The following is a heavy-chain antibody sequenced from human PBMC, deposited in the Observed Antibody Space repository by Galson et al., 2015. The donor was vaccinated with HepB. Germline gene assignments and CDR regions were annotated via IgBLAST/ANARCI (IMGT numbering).Heavy chain of an antibody. J-gene: IGHJ4*02. Sequence: SLRLSCAASGITVSSTYMGWVRQAPGKGLEWVSVLYSGGIAYYPDSLKGRITISRDNSKNTVYLQMNSLRPEDTAVYYCASGLFENWGRGTLVTVSS. CDR3: ASGLFEN. CDR2: LYSGGIA. CDR1: GITVSSTY. V-gene: IGHV3-66*02.